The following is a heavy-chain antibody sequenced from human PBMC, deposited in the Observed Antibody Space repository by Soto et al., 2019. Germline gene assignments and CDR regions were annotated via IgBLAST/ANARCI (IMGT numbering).Heavy chain of an antibody. CDR1: GGTFSSYA. CDR3: ARDSPGSGSYHYGMDV. D-gene: IGHD1-26*01. Sequence: ASVKVSCKASGGTFSSYAISWVRQAPGQGLEWMGGIIPIFGTANYAQKFQGRVTITADESTSTAYMELSSLRSEDTAVYYCARDSPGSGSYHYGMDVWGQGTTVTVSS. J-gene: IGHJ6*02. V-gene: IGHV1-69*13. CDR2: IIPIFGTA.